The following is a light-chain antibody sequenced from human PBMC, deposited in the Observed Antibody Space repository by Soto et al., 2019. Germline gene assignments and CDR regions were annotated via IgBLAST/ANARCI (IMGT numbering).Light chain of an antibody. J-gene: IGKJ2*01. CDR3: HQYNSWPPGT. Sequence: EIVMTQSPATLSVSPGERATLSCIASQTVSSNLAWYQQKPGQAPRLLISDASTRATGIPARFSGSGSGTEFTLTISSLQSEDFALYYCHQYNSWPPGTFGQGTKVDI. CDR2: DAS. V-gene: IGKV3-15*01. CDR1: QTVSSN.